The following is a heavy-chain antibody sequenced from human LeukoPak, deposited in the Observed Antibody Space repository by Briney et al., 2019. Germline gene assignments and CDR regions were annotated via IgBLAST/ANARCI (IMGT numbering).Heavy chain of an antibody. D-gene: IGHD3-10*01. Sequence: PSETLSLTCTVSGGSISSGSYYWSWIRQPAGKGLEWIGRIYTSGSTNYNPSLKSRVTISVDTSKNQFSLKLSSVTAADTAVYYCARPVMWFGYYDYWGQGTLVTVSS. V-gene: IGHV4-61*02. CDR2: IYTSGST. CDR1: GGSISSGSYY. CDR3: ARPVMWFGYYDY. J-gene: IGHJ4*02.